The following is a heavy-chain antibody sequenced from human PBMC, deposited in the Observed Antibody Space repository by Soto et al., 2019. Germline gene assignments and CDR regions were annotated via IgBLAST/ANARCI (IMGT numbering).Heavy chain of an antibody. CDR3: AKDRLVAGIASAYYFDY. CDR2: ISGSGGST. CDR1: GFTFSSYA. V-gene: IGHV3-23*01. Sequence: PGGSLRLSCAASGFTFSSYAMSWVRQAPGKGLEWVSAISGSGGSTYYADSVKGRFTISRDNSKNTLYLQMNSLRAEDTAVYYCAKDRLVAGIASAYYFDYWGQGTLVTVSS. D-gene: IGHD6-19*01. J-gene: IGHJ4*02.